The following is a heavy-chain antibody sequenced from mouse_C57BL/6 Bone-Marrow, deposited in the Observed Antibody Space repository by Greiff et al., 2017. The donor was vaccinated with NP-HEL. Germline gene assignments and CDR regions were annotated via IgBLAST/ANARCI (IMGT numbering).Heavy chain of an antibody. D-gene: IGHD1-1*01. CDR3: ARAPLSSYWYFDV. V-gene: IGHV5-16*01. J-gene: IGHJ1*03. CDR1: GFTFSDYY. Sequence: EVHLVESEGGLVQPGSSMKLSCTASGFTFSDYYMAWVRQVPEKGLEWVANINYDGSSTYYLDSLKSRFIISRDNAKNILYLQMSSLKSEDTATYYCARAPLSSYWYFDVWGTGTTVTVSS. CDR2: INYDGSST.